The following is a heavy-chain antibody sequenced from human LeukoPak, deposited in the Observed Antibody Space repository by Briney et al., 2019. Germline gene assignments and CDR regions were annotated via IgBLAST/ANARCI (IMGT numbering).Heavy chain of an antibody. CDR1: GYTFTSYG. J-gene: IGHJ5*02. D-gene: IGHD3-10*01. Sequence: VASVKVSCKASGYTFTSYGISWVRQAPGQGLEWMGWISAYNGNTNYAQKLQGRVTMTTDTSTSTAYMELRSLRSDDTAVYYCARDGAGWFGGNWFDPWGQGTPVTVSS. V-gene: IGHV1-18*01. CDR3: ARDGAGWFGGNWFDP. CDR2: ISAYNGNT.